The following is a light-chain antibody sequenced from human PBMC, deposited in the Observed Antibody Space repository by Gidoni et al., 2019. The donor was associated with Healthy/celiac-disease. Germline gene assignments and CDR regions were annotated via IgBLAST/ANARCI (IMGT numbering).Light chain of an antibody. CDR1: SSSVGGYNY. V-gene: IGLV2-14*01. CDR2: DVS. Sequence: QSALTQPASVAGSPGQSITISFTGTSSSVGGYNYVSWYQQPPGKAPKLMIYDVSHRPSGVSNRFSGSKSGNTAPLTSSGLQAEDEADYYCSSYTSISTLVFGGGTKLTVL. CDR3: SSYTSISTLV. J-gene: IGLJ2*01.